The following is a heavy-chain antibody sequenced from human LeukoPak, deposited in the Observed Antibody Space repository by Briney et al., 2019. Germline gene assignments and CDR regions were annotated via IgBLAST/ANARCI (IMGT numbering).Heavy chain of an antibody. CDR3: ARDWITYSSRWYVSAFDY. CDR2: IKQDESEE. Sequence: PGGSLRLSCAASGFTVSTNYMSWVRQAPGKGLEWVANIKQDESEEYYVDSVKGRFTVSRDNAKNSLYLQMNSLRAEDTAVYYCARDWITYSSRWYVSAFDYWGQGTLVTVSS. CDR1: GFTVSTNY. V-gene: IGHV3-7*01. J-gene: IGHJ4*02. D-gene: IGHD6-13*01.